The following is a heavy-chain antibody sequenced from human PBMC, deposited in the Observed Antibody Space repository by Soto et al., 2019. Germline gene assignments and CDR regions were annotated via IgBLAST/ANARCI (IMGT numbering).Heavy chain of an antibody. V-gene: IGHV3-33*06. CDR3: AKGFGRYFDWLSNYYYYGMDV. Sequence: PGGSLRLSCAASGFTFSSYGMHWVRQAPGKGLEWVAVIWYDGSNKYYADSVKGRFTISRDNSKNTLYLQMNSLRAEDTAVYYCAKGFGRYFDWLSNYYYYGMDVWGQGTTVTVSS. J-gene: IGHJ6*02. CDR2: IWYDGSNK. D-gene: IGHD3-9*01. CDR1: GFTFSSYG.